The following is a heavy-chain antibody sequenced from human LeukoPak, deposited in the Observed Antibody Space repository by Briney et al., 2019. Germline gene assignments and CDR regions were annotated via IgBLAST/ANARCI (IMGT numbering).Heavy chain of an antibody. D-gene: IGHD2-8*01. CDR3: ARNETSLGYCTNGVCSHGDY. CDR1: GGSISSSSYY. CDR2: IYYSGST. Sequence: PSETLSLTCTVSGGSISSSSYYWGWIRQPPGKGLEWIGSIYYSGSTYYNPSLKSRVTISVDTSKNQFSLKLSSVTAADTAVYYCARNETSLGYCTNGVCSHGDYWGQGTLVTVSS. J-gene: IGHJ4*02. V-gene: IGHV4-39*01.